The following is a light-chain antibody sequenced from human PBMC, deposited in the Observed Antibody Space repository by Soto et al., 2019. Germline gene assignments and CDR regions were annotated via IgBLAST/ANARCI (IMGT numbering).Light chain of an antibody. Sequence: VMTQSPLSLPVTPGEPASISCRSSQSLLHSNGYNYLDWYLQKPGQSPQLLIYLGSNRASGVPDRFSGSGSGTDFTLKISRVEAEDVGVYYCMQALQTPFTFGPGTKVDIK. V-gene: IGKV2-28*01. CDR1: QSLLHSNGYNY. CDR3: MQALQTPFT. CDR2: LGS. J-gene: IGKJ3*01.